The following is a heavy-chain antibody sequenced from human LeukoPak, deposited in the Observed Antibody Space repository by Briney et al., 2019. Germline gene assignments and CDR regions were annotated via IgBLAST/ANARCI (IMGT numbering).Heavy chain of an antibody. J-gene: IGHJ6*02. Sequence: GGSLRLSCAASGFTFSDYNMNWVRQAPGEGLEWVSYISYTSGTISYADSVKGRFTISRDNFKNTLYLQMNSLRAEDTAVYYCAKDRSYGMDVWGQGTTVTVSS. CDR1: GFTFSDYN. V-gene: IGHV3-48*01. CDR2: ISYTSGTI. CDR3: AKDRSYGMDV.